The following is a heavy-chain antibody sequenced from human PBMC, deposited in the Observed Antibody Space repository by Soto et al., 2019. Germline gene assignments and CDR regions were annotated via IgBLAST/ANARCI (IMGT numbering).Heavy chain of an antibody. CDR1: GYSFTSYW. Sequence: EVQLVQSGAEVKKPGESLKISCKASGYSFTSYWIGWVRQMPGKGLEWMGIIFPGDSDTTYSPSFQDQVTISADKSTSTAYLEWTSLKASDTAMYYCARRGRDGYYYVMEVWGQGTTVTVSS. CDR3: ARRGRDGYYYVMEV. J-gene: IGHJ6*02. V-gene: IGHV5-51*01. D-gene: IGHD3-16*01. CDR2: IFPGDSDT.